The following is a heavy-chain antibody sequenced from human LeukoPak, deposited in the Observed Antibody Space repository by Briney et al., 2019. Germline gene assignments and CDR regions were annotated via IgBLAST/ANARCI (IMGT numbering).Heavy chain of an antibody. CDR1: GGSFSGYY. V-gene: IGHV4-34*01. D-gene: IGHD3-16*01. Sequence: SETLSLTCAVYGGSFSGYYWSWIRQPPGKGLEWIGEINHSGSTNYNPSLKSRVTISVDTSKNQFSLKLSSVTAADTAVYYCARATPVGGVRFDYWGQGTLVTVSS. J-gene: IGHJ4*02. CDR2: INHSGST. CDR3: ARATPVGGVRFDY.